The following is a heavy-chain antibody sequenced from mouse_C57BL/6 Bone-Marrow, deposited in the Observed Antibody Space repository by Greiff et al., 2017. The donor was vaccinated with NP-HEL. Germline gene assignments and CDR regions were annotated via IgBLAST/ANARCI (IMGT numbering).Heavy chain of an antibody. J-gene: IGHJ4*01. CDR2: IDPANGNT. V-gene: IGHV14-3*01. CDR1: GFNIKNTY. CDR3: APAYYSNYDYAMDY. Sequence: DVKLVESVAELVRPGASVKLSCTASGFNIKNTYMHWVKQRPEQGLEWIGRIDPANGNTKYAPKFQGKATITADTSSNTAYLQLSSLTSEDTAIYYCAPAYYSNYDYAMDYWGQGTSVTVSS. D-gene: IGHD2-5*01.